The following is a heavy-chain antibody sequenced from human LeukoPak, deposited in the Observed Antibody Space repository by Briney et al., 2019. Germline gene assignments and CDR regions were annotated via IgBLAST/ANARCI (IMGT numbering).Heavy chain of an antibody. Sequence: GGSLRLSCAASGFTLSSYWMSWVRQAPGKGLEWVANIKQGGSEKYYVDSVKGRFTISRDNAKNSLYLQMNSLRAEDTAVYYCARSAMIAFDYWGQGTLVTVSS. J-gene: IGHJ4*02. CDR2: IKQGGSEK. D-gene: IGHD3-22*01. CDR3: ARSAMIAFDY. V-gene: IGHV3-7*01. CDR1: GFTLSSYW.